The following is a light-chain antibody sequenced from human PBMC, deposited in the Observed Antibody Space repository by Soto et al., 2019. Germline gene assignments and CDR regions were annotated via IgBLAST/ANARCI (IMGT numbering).Light chain of an antibody. J-gene: IGKJ4*01. CDR3: QHYDHLPPLS. V-gene: IGKV1-33*01. CDR1: QDIKNY. Sequence: DIRVTQSPSSLSASVGDRVTITCQASQDIKNYLKWYQQKPGKAPNLLIYDASNLKTGVPSRFSGSGSGTDFTFTISSLQPEDVGTYYCQHYDHLPPLSFGGGTKVELK. CDR2: DAS.